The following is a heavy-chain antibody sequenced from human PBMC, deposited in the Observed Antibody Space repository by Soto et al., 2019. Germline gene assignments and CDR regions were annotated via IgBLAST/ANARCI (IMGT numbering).Heavy chain of an antibody. CDR3: ARVRYSDNWHGLIDF. J-gene: IGHJ4*02. V-gene: IGHV4-30-2*01. D-gene: IGHD4-4*01. Sequence: SETLSLTCTVSVGSISSGAFSWSWIRQPPGRGLEWIGYIYHSGSTYYIPSLRSRVAISMDRAKNQFSLHLSSVTAEDTAVYFCARVRYSDNWHGLIDFWGLGTLVTVSS. CDR1: VGSISSGAFS. CDR2: IYHSGST.